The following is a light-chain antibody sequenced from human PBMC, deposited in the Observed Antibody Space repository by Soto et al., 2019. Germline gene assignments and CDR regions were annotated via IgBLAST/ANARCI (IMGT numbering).Light chain of an antibody. Sequence: SVTGAPRGGGRISSTGGNSKIGAGYAVNWYQQLPGTAPKLLVCASSDRPSRVPDRFSGSKSGTSASLAITGLQAEDEADYYCQSYDSSLSGFYVFGTGTKVTVL. V-gene: IGLV1-40*01. CDR1: NSKIGAGYA. CDR2: ASS. J-gene: IGLJ1*01. CDR3: QSYDSSLSGFYV.